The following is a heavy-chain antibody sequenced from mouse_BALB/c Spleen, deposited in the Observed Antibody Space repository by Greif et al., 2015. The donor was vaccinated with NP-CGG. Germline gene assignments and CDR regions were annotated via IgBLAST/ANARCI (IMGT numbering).Heavy chain of an antibody. CDR2: IDPSDSYT. Sequence: GAELVKPGASVKLSCKASGYTFTSYWMHWVKQRPGQGLEWIGEIDPSDSYTNYNQKFKGKATLTVDKSSSTAYMQLSSLTSEDSAVYYCAGKDNRGYAMDYWGQGSSVTVSS. CDR3: AGKDNRGYAMDY. D-gene: IGHD1-3*01. CDR1: GYTFTSYW. V-gene: IGHV1-69*02. J-gene: IGHJ4*01.